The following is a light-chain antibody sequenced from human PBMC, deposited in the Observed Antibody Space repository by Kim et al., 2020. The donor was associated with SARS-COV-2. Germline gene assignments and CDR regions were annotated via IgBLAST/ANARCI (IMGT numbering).Light chain of an antibody. CDR2: AAS. CDR3: GQHNAYPVT. J-gene: IGKJ5*01. V-gene: IGKV1-17*01. CDR1: QGIKND. Sequence: ASVGERVIINCRASQGIKNDLGWYQHKPGKAPRHLIYAASSLQSGVPSRFSASGSDTQFTLTISSLQPEDFATYYCGQHNAYPVTFGQGTRLEIK.